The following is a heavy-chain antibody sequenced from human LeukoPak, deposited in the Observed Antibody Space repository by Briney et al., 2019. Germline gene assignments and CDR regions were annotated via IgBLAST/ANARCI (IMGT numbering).Heavy chain of an antibody. D-gene: IGHD3-10*01. CDR3: ASSGNAGDDY. CDR1: GGSISSYY. J-gene: IGHJ4*02. V-gene: IGHV4-4*07. Sequence: SETLSLTCTGSGGSISSYYRSWIRQPAGKGLEWIGRIYTSGSTNYNHSLKSRVTMSVDTSKNQFSLKLSSVTDADTAVYYCASSGNAGDDYWGQGTLVTVSS. CDR2: IYTSGST.